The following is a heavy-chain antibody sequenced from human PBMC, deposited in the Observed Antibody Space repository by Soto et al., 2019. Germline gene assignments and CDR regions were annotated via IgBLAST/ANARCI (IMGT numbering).Heavy chain of an antibody. CDR2: SYSGGST. CDR1: GFTVSSNY. J-gene: IGHJ6*03. CDR3: ARDQLNYYMDV. D-gene: IGHD5-18*01. V-gene: IGHV3-66*01. Sequence: EVQLVESGGGVVQPGGSLRLSCAASGFTVSSNYMIWVRQAPGKGLEWVSVSYSGGSTYYADSVNSIFNIYIDNSKKKMDLQMNSLSAEDTAVYYCARDQLNYYMDVWGKGNTLTVSS.